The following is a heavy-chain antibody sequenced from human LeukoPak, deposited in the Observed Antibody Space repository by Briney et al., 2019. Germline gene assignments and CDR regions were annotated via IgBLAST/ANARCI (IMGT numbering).Heavy chain of an antibody. Sequence: SETLSLTCTVSGGSLSSSSYYWGWIRQPPGKGLEWIGCIYYSGCTYYDPSLKSRVTISVDTSKNQFSLRLSSVTAADTAVFYCARLDGGVGATYYFDYWGQGTLATVSS. CDR3: ARLDGGVGATYYFDY. D-gene: IGHD1-26*01. V-gene: IGHV4-39*01. CDR2: IYYSGCT. J-gene: IGHJ4*02. CDR1: GGSLSSSSYY.